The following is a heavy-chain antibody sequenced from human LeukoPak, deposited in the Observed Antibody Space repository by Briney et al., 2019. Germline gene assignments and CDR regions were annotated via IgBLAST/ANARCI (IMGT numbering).Heavy chain of an antibody. CDR1: GYSFTSNY. V-gene: IGHV1-46*01. Sequence: ASVTVSCEASGYSFTSNYIHWVRQAPGQGLEWMGMIYPRDGSTSYAQKFQGRVTVTRDTSTSTVHMELSGLRSEDTAVYYCARGQEAFDYWGQGTLVTVSS. CDR3: ARGQEAFDY. J-gene: IGHJ4*02. CDR2: IYPRDGST.